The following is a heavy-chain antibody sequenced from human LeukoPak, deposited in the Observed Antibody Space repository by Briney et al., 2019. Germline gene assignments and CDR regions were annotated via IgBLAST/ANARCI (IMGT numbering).Heavy chain of an antibody. CDR1: GFTFTSSA. Sequence: TSVRVSCKASGFTFTSSAVQWVRQARGQRLEWIGWIVVGSGNTNYAQKFQERVTITRDMSTSTAYMELSSLRSEDTAVYYCAADGSDYCSSTSCRPTAVAGWGQGTLVTVSS. CDR2: IVVGSGNT. V-gene: IGHV1-58*01. J-gene: IGHJ4*02. D-gene: IGHD2-2*01. CDR3: AADGSDYCSSTSCRPTAVAG.